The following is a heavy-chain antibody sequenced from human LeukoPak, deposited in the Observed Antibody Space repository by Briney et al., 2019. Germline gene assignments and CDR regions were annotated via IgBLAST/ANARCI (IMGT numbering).Heavy chain of an antibody. J-gene: IGHJ3*02. CDR2: IYYSGST. D-gene: IGHD3-10*01. CDR1: GYSISSGYY. Sequence: PSETLSLTCSVSGYSISSGYYWGWIRQPPGKGLEWIGSIYYSGSTYYNPSLKSRVTISVDTSKNQFSLKLSSVTAADTAVYYCARDRGAFDIWGQGTMVTVSS. V-gene: IGHV4-38-2*02. CDR3: ARDRGAFDI.